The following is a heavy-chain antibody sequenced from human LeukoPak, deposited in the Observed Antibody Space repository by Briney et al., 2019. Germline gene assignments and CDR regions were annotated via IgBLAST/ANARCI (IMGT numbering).Heavy chain of an antibody. CDR3: ARDLAGRDYDFWSGYYKAFDY. Sequence: GASVKVSCKASGYTFTSYGISWVRQAPGQGLEWMGWISAYNGNTNYAQKLQGRVTMTTDTSTSTAYMELRSLRSDDTAVYYCARDLAGRDYDFWSGYYKAFDYWGQGTLVTVSS. V-gene: IGHV1-18*01. J-gene: IGHJ4*02. CDR1: GYTFTSYG. D-gene: IGHD3-3*01. CDR2: ISAYNGNT.